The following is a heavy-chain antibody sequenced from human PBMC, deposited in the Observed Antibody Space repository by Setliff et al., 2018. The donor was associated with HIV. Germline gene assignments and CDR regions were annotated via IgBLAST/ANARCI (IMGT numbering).Heavy chain of an antibody. V-gene: IGHV1-18*01. J-gene: IGHJ5*02. CDR2: ISDYNSNT. CDR3: ARRADWFDL. CDR1: GYTFTSYG. Sequence: ASVKVSCKASGYTFTSYGLSWVRQAPGQGLEWMGWISDYNSNTEYAQKLQGRVTMTKDTSTSTAYMELRSLRPDDTAVYFCARRADWFDLWGQGILVTVSS.